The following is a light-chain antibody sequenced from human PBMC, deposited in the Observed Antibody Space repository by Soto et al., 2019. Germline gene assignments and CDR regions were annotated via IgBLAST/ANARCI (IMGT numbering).Light chain of an antibody. J-gene: IGKJ1*01. CDR2: EAA. Sequence: EVVLTQSPGTLSLSPGERATLSCRASQSVSNNFLAWYQQKPGQAPRLLIYEAAKRATGTPDRFSGSGSGTDFTLTISRLEPEDFAVYYCQQYSISPRAFGQGTKVAIK. V-gene: IGKV3-20*01. CDR3: QQYSISPRA. CDR1: QSVSNNF.